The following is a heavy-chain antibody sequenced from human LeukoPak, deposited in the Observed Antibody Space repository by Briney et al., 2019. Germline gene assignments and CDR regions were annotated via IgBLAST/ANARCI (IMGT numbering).Heavy chain of an antibody. D-gene: IGHD6-13*01. CDR1: GFTFSSYA. J-gene: IGHJ4*02. Sequence: GGSLRLSCAASGFTFSSYAMSWVRQAPGKGLEWVSGISGSGATTYVADSVKGRFTISRDNSKNTMFLEMNSLKAEDTATYYCAKEPPYSSSWYYFDSWGQGTLVTVSS. CDR2: ISGSGATT. CDR3: AKEPPYSSSWYYFDS. V-gene: IGHV3-23*01.